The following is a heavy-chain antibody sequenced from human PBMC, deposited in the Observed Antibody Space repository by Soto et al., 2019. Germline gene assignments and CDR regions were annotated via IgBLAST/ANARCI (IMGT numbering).Heavy chain of an antibody. CDR2: IWSDGTNK. CDR3: AKRSGWSISY. V-gene: IGHV3-33*06. D-gene: IGHD6-19*01. Sequence: PVGSLRLSCAASGVTFSNYAMHWVRQAPVKGLEWVAVIWSDGTNKYYADSVKGRFTISRDNSKNTLYLQMNSLRAEDTAVYYCAKRSGWSISYWGQGTLVTVSS. J-gene: IGHJ4*02. CDR1: GVTFSNYA.